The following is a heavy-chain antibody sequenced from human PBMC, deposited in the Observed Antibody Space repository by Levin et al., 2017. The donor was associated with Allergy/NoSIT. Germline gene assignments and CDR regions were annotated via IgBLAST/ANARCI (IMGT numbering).Heavy chain of an antibody. Sequence: ASETLSLTCAVSGGSISSSNWWSWVRQPPGKGLEWIGEIYHSGSTNYNPSLKSRVTISVDKSKNQFSLKLSSVTAADTAVYYCARGGLYDSSGYPTRPLDYWGQGTLVTVSS. CDR1: GGSISSSNW. D-gene: IGHD3-22*01. CDR3: ARGGLYDSSGYPTRPLDY. CDR2: IYHSGST. V-gene: IGHV4-4*02. J-gene: IGHJ4*02.